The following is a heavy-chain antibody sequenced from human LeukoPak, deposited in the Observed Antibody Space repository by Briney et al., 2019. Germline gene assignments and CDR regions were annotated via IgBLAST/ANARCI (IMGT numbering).Heavy chain of an antibody. Sequence: TSETLSLTCTVSGGSISSYYWSWIRQPPGKGLEWIGYIYYNGSTNYNPSLKSRVTISVDTSKNQFSLRLTSVTAADTAVYYCAREQQLYNWFDPWGQGTLVTVSS. CDR3: AREQQLYNWFDP. D-gene: IGHD6-13*01. CDR2: IYYNGST. J-gene: IGHJ5*02. V-gene: IGHV4-59*01. CDR1: GGSISSYY.